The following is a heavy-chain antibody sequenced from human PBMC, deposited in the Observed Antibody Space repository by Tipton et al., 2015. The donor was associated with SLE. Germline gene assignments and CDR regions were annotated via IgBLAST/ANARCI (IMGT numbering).Heavy chain of an antibody. V-gene: IGHV3-33*08. CDR3: ARDGWEEDHWYLDL. D-gene: IGHD1-26*01. CDR1: GFTFSSYE. J-gene: IGHJ2*01. Sequence: RSLRLSCAASGFTFSSYEMNWVRQAPGKGLEWVAFKRYDGSNKYDADSVKGRFTTSRDNSKNTLYLQMDSPRAEDTAVYYCARDGWEEDHWYLDLWGRGTLVTVSS. CDR2: KRYDGSNK.